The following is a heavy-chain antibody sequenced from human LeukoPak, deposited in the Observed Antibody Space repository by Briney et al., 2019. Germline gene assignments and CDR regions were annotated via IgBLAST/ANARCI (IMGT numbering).Heavy chain of an antibody. V-gene: IGHV4-61*02. D-gene: IGHD3-10*01. CDR2: IYTSGST. CDR1: GGSISSGSYY. CDR3: ARTSMIRGGRTSLYYYYMDV. J-gene: IGHJ6*03. Sequence: SETLSLTCTVSGGSISSGSYYWSWIRQPAGKGLEWIGRIYTSGSTNYNPSLKSRVTISVDTSKNQFSLKLSSVTAADTAVYYCARTSMIRGGRTSLYYYYMDVWGKGTTVTISS.